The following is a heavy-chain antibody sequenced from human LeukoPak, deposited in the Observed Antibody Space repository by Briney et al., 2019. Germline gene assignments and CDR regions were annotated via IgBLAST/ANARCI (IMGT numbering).Heavy chain of an antibody. Sequence: GASVKVSCKASGYTFTSYDINWVRQATGQGLEWMGIINPSGGSTSYAQKFQGRVTMTRDTSTSTVYMELSSLRSEDTAVYYCARQGNWFDPWGQGTLVTVSS. CDR2: INPSGGST. V-gene: IGHV1-46*01. J-gene: IGHJ5*02. CDR3: ARQGNWFDP. CDR1: GYTFTSYD.